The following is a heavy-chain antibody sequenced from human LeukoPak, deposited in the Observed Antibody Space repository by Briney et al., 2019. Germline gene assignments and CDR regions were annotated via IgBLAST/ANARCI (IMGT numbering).Heavy chain of an antibody. Sequence: SETLSLTCTVSGGSISSYYWSWIRQPPGKGLEWIGYIYYSGSTNYNPSHKSRVTISVDTSKNQFSLKLSSVTAADTAVYYCAYGDYETHFDYWGQGTLVTVSS. CDR3: AYGDYETHFDY. CDR1: GGSISSYY. CDR2: IYYSGST. J-gene: IGHJ4*02. V-gene: IGHV4-59*01. D-gene: IGHD4-17*01.